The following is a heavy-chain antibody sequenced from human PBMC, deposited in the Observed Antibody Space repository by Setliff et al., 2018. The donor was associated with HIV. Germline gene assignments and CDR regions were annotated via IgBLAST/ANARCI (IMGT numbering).Heavy chain of an antibody. Sequence: ASVKVSCKISGYTLTELSIHWVRQAPGKGLEWMANFDPEDGETFYAQKFQGRLTMTEDISTDTAYMELSSLRSDDTAMYYCGRGTLYGVSDYWGPGTLVTVSS. V-gene: IGHV1-24*01. CDR2: FDPEDGET. D-gene: IGHD3-3*01. CDR1: GYTLTELS. J-gene: IGHJ4*02. CDR3: GRGTLYGVSDY.